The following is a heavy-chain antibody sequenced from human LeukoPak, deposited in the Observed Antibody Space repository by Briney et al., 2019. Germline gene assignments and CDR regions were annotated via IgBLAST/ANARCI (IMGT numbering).Heavy chain of an antibody. D-gene: IGHD3-10*01. CDR3: TTKRFGELLLDY. CDR1: GFTFSNAW. J-gene: IGHJ4*02. V-gene: IGHV3-15*01. Sequence: GGSLRLSCVASGFTFSNAWMSWVRQAQGKGLEWVGRIKSKTDGGTTDYAAPVKGRFTISRDDSKNTLYLQMNSLKTEDTAVYYCTTKRFGELLLDYWGQGTLVTVSS. CDR2: IKSKTDGGTT.